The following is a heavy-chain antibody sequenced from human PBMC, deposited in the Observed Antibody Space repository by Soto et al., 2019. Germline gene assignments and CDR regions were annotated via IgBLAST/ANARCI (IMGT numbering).Heavy chain of an antibody. D-gene: IGHD6-6*01. CDR1: GFTFSSYS. J-gene: IGHJ4*02. Sequence: GGSLRLSCAASGFTFSSYSMNWVRQAPGKGLEWVSSISSSSSYIYYADSVKGRFTISRDNAKNSLYLQMNSLRAEDTAVYYCARSIALYSSSSDYWGQGTLVTVSS. CDR3: ARSIALYSSSSDY. CDR2: ISSSSSYI. V-gene: IGHV3-21*01.